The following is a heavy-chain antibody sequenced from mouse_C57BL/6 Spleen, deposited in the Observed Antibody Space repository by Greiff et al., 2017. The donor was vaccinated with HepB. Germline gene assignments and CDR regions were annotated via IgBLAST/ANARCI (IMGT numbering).Heavy chain of an antibody. V-gene: IGHV1-42*01. Sequence: VQLQQSGPELVKPGASVKISCKASGYSFTGYYMNWVKQSPEKSLEWIGEINPSTGGTTYNQKFKAKATLTVDKSSSTAYMQLKSLTSEDSAVYYCARGVHYGSGPWAMDYWGQGTSVTVSS. CDR3: ARGVHYGSGPWAMDY. D-gene: IGHD1-1*01. J-gene: IGHJ4*01. CDR2: INPSTGGT. CDR1: GYSFTGYY.